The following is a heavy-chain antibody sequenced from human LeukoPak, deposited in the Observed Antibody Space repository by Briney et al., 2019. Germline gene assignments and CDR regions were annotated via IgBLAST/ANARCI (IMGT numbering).Heavy chain of an antibody. J-gene: IGHJ4*02. CDR3: ARSTGGYNIN. D-gene: IGHD5-24*01. CDR1: GGSIGSYY. V-gene: IGHV4-59*08. CDR2: IYYSGST. Sequence: SETLSLTCAVSGGSIGSYYWSWIRQPPGKGLEWIGSIYYSGSTNYKSSLKSRVTISVDTSKIQFSLKLNSMTAADTAVYYCARSTGGYNINWGQGTLVTVSS.